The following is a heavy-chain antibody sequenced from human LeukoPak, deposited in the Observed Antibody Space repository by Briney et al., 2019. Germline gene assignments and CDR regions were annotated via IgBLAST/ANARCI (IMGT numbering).Heavy chain of an antibody. V-gene: IGHV4-30-2*01. CDR3: ASGTECGGDCYSL. CDR2: IYHSGST. CDR1: GGSISSGGYS. D-gene: IGHD2-21*02. Sequence: SQTLSLTCAVSGGSISSGGYSWSWIRQPPGKGLEWIGYIYHSGSTYYNPSLKSRVTISVDRSKNQFSLKLSSVTAADTAVYYCASGTECGGDCYSLWGRGTLVTVSS. J-gene: IGHJ4*02.